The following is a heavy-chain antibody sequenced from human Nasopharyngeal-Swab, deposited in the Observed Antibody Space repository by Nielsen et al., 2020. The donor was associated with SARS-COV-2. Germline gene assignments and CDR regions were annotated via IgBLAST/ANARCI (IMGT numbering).Heavy chain of an antibody. D-gene: IGHD6-6*01. Sequence: SVKVSCKASGGTFSSYAISWVRQAPGQGLEWMGGIIPIFGTADYAQKFPDRVTITADESTSTAYMELSSLRSEDTAVYYCARSGYSNSDIDYWGQGTLVTVSS. CDR3: ARSGYSNSDIDY. V-gene: IGHV1-69*13. CDR2: IIPIFGTA. CDR1: GGTFSSYA. J-gene: IGHJ4*02.